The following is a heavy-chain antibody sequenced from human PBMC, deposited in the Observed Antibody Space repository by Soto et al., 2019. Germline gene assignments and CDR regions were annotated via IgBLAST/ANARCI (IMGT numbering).Heavy chain of an antibody. J-gene: IGHJ4*02. CDR2: ISYDGIDK. CDR3: AKDLREMATIRPDY. Sequence: QVQLVESGGGVVQPGRSLRLSCAASGFTFSSFGIHWVREAPGKGLVWVAVISYDGIDKNYADSVKGRFTISRENSKNMVYLQMNSLRAEDTAVYYCAKDLREMATIRPDYWGQGILVTVSS. D-gene: IGHD5-12*01. CDR1: GFTFSSFG. V-gene: IGHV3-30*18.